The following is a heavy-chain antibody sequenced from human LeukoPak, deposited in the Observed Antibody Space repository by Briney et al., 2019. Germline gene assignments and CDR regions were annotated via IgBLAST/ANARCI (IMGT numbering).Heavy chain of an antibody. J-gene: IGHJ3*02. D-gene: IGHD3-10*01. CDR2: ISYDGSNK. CDR1: GFTFSSYA. CDR3: ARVRGLLWFGELRDAFDI. V-gene: IGHV3-30-3*01. Sequence: PGRSLRLSCAASGFTFSSYAMHWVRQAPGKGLEWVAVISYDGSNKYYADSVKGRFTISRDNSKNTLYLQMNSLRAEDTAVYYCARVRGLLWFGELRDAFDIWGQGTMVTVSS.